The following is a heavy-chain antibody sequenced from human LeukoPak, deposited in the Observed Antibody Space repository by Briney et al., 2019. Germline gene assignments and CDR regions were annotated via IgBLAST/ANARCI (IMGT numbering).Heavy chain of an antibody. J-gene: IGHJ6*03. CDR2: ISNSDGTT. CDR1: GFTFSDYY. D-gene: IGHD3-3*01. Sequence: GGSLRLSCAASGFTFSDYYMTWTRQAPGKGLEWVSYISNSDGTTYYADSVRGRFTMSRDNAKNSLYLQMNSLRAEDTAVYYCARDTYYDFWRGNPDSFYMDVWGKGTTVTVSS. CDR3: ARDTYYDFWRGNPDSFYMDV. V-gene: IGHV3-11*01.